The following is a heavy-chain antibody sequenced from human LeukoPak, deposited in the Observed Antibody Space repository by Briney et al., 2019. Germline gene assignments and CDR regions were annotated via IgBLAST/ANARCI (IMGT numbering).Heavy chain of an antibody. CDR1: GFTFSNYW. Sequence: GGSLRLSCAASGFTFSNYWMSWVRQTPGKGLEWVANIREDGSQKFYVDSVKGRFTISRDNAKNSLYLQMNSLRAEDTAVYSCAELGITMIGGVWGKGTTVTISS. D-gene: IGHD3-10*02. J-gene: IGHJ6*04. CDR3: AELGITMIGGV. V-gene: IGHV3-7*02. CDR2: IREDGSQK.